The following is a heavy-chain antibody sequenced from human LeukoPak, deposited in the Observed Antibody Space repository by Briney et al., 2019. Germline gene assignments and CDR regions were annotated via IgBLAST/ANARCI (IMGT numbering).Heavy chain of an antibody. CDR1: GFSLDTNGMG. D-gene: IGHD1-1*01. Sequence: SGPTLVHPTPTLTLTCTFSGFSLDTNGMGVGWIRQPPGKPLEWLALIYWDDDKRHTPSLKNRLAITKDTSKNQVVLTMTNMDPGDTATYYCAHRQRQLGLYCFAYWGQGTLVTVSS. CDR2: IYWDDDK. V-gene: IGHV2-5*02. J-gene: IGHJ4*02. CDR3: AHRQRQLGLYCFAY.